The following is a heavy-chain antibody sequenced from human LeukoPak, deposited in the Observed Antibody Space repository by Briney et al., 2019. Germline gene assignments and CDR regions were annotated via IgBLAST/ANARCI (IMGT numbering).Heavy chain of an antibody. CDR3: ARGAYSYAQDF. D-gene: IGHD5-18*01. J-gene: IGHJ4*02. CDR2: INPSGGST. Sequence: ASVKVSCKTSGYTFTHYYIHWVRQPPGQGHEWMGIINPSGGSTNYAQTFQGRLSMTRDTSTSTVYMELSSLRSEDTAVYYCARGAYSYAQDFWGQGTLVTVSS. CDR1: GYTFTHYY. V-gene: IGHV1-46*01.